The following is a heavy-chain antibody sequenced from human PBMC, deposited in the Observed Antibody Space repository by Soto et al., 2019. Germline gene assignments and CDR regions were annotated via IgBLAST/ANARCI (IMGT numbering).Heavy chain of an antibody. CDR2: IKQDGSEK. Sequence: GGSLRLSCAASGFTFSSYWMSWVRQAPGKGLEWVANIKQDGSEKYYVDSVKGRFTISRDNAKNSLYLQMNSLRAEDTAVYYCAREDSSIAARPGKFDYWGQGTLVTVS. J-gene: IGHJ4*02. CDR1: GFTFSSYW. D-gene: IGHD6-6*01. CDR3: AREDSSIAARPGKFDY. V-gene: IGHV3-7*05.